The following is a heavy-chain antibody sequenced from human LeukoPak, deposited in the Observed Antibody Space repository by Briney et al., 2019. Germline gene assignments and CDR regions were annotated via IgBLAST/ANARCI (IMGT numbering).Heavy chain of an antibody. CDR3: VRDGVGAPPFDY. J-gene: IGHJ4*02. CDR2: IKGDGSST. V-gene: IGHV3-74*01. Sequence: GGSLRLSCAASGFTFSSYSMNWVRQAPGKGLVWVSRIKGDGSSTSYADSVKGRFTISRDNAKNTLFLQMNSLRAEDTAVYYCVRDGVGAPPFDYWGQGALVTVSS. CDR1: GFTFSSYS. D-gene: IGHD1-26*01.